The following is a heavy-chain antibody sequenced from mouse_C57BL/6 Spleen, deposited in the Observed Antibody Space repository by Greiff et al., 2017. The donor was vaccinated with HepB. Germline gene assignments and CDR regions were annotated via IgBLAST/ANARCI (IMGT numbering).Heavy chain of an antibody. J-gene: IGHJ2*01. CDR3: ARRAYYSKGFDY. V-gene: IGHV1-69*01. D-gene: IGHD2-5*01. CDR1: GYTFTSYW. CDR2: IDPSDSYT. Sequence: VQLQQPGAELVMPGASVKLSCKASGYTFTSYWMHWVKQRPGQGLEWIGEIDPSDSYTNYNQKFKGKSTLTVDKSSSTAYMQLSSLTSEDSAVYYCARRAYYSKGFDYWGQGTTLTVSS.